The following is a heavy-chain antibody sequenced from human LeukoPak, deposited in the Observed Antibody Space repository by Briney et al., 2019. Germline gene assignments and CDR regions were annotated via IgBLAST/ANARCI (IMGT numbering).Heavy chain of an antibody. J-gene: IGHJ4*02. CDR1: GFTFSSYA. CDR3: AKGHESIAVAGDVNFDY. Sequence: PGGSLRLSCAASGFTFSSYAMSWVRQAPGKGLEWVSAISGSGGSTYYADSVKGRFTISRDNSKNTLYLQMNSLRAEDTAVYYCAKGHESIAVAGDVNFDYWGQGTLVTVSS. D-gene: IGHD6-19*01. V-gene: IGHV3-23*01. CDR2: ISGSGGST.